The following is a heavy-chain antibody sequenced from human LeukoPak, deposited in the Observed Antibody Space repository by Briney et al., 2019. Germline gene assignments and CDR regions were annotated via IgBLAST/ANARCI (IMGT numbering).Heavy chain of an antibody. Sequence: GGSLRLSCAASGFTVSSNYMSWVRQAPGKGLEWVSVIYSGGSTYYADSVKGRFTISRDNSKNTLYLQMNSLRAEDTAVYYCAKDRTARPPDAFDIWGQGTMVTVSS. V-gene: IGHV3-53*05. CDR3: AKDRTARPPDAFDI. CDR2: IYSGGST. J-gene: IGHJ3*02. CDR1: GFTVSSNY. D-gene: IGHD6-6*01.